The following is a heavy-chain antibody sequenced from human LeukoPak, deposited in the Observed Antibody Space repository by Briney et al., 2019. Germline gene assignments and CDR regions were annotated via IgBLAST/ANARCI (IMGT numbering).Heavy chain of an antibody. V-gene: IGHV3-48*03. CDR1: GFTFSSYE. CDR2: ISGSASII. J-gene: IGHJ4*02. CDR3: ARYASGTIN. D-gene: IGHD3-10*01. Sequence: PGGSLRLSCAASGFTFSSYEMNWVRQAPGKALEWVSYISGSASIIYYADSVKGRLTSSRDNAENSLYLQMNSLRAEDTAVYYCARYASGTINWGQGTLVTVFS.